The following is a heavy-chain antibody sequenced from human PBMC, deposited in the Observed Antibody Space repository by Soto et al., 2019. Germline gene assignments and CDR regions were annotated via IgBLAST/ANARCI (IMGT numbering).Heavy chain of an antibody. Sequence: QVQLQESGPGLVKPSETLSLTCTVSGGSISSYYWCWIRQPPGKGLEWMGYIYYSGRTNYNPSLKSRVTISVDTSQNQFSLKLSSVTAAYTAVYYCARRYGSCFDYWGQGTLVTVSS. V-gene: IGHV4-59*08. CDR2: IYYSGRT. D-gene: IGHD5-18*01. CDR1: GGSISSYY. J-gene: IGHJ4*02. CDR3: ARRYGSCFDY.